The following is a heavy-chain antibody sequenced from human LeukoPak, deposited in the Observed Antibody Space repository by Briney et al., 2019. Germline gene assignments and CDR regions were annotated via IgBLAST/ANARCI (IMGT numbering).Heavy chain of an antibody. D-gene: IGHD3-22*01. J-gene: IGHJ4*02. CDR2: ISGYNGNT. CDR3: ARDLKGYDGSGYYLY. CDR1: GYTFTSYG. Sequence: GASVKVSCEASGYTFTSYGLSWVRQAPGQGLEWMGWISGYNGNTNYAQKFQDRVAMTTDTSTSTAYMELRSLRSDDTAVYYCARDLKGYDGSGYYLYWGQGTLVTVSS. V-gene: IGHV1-18*01.